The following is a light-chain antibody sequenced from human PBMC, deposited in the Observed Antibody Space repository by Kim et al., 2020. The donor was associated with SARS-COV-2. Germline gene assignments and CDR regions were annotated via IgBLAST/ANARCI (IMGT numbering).Light chain of an antibody. V-gene: IGKV3-15*01. CDR2: GAS. CDR3: QQYNNWPLT. J-gene: IGKJ4*01. Sequence: VSAGERATPSCRASQSVSSNLAWYQQKPGQAPRLLIYGASTRATGIPARFSGSGSGTEFTLTISSLQSEDFAVYYCQQYNNWPLTFGGGTKVEIK. CDR1: QSVSSN.